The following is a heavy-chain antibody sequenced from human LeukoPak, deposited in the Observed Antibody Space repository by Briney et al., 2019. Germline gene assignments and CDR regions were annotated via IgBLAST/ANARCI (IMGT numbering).Heavy chain of an antibody. CDR1: GFTFSSYA. CDR2: ISSSGGST. Sequence: GGSLRLSCAASGFTFSSYAMSWVRQAPGKGLEWVSAISSSGGSTYYADSVKGRSTISRDNSKNTLYLQMNSLRAEDTAVYYCAKDYKAKVVLWFGAFDYWGQGTPVTVSS. J-gene: IGHJ4*02. D-gene: IGHD3-10*01. V-gene: IGHV3-23*01. CDR3: AKDYKAKVVLWFGAFDY.